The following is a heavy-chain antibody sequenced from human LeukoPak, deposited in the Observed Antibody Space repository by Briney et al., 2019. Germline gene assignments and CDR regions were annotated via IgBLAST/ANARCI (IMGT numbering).Heavy chain of an antibody. CDR2: INPIGSQK. J-gene: IGHJ4*02. CDR3: ARDGGPDVYNYAVDY. Sequence: GGYLRLFCAASGLIFCSYEMNWFGQDTGKRLEWVSYINPIGSQKYYADSVKGRFTISRDNAKNSLYLQMNSLRAEDTAVYYCARDGGPDVYNYAVDYWGQGSLGTVSS. V-gene: IGHV3-48*03. D-gene: IGHD5-24*01. CDR1: GLIFCSYE.